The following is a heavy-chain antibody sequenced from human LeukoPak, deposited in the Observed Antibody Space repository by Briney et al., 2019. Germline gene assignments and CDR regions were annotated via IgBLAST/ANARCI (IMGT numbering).Heavy chain of an antibody. V-gene: IGHV4-39*07. J-gene: IGHJ5*02. CDR2: IYYSGST. D-gene: IGHD3-10*01. CDR1: GGSISSSSYY. Sequence: SETLSLTCTVSGGSISSSSYYWGWIRQPPGKGLEWIGSIYYSGSTYYNPSLKSRVTISVDTSKNQFSLKLSSVTAADTAVYYCARDHKDVWFGELPNWFDPWGQGTLVTVSS. CDR3: ARDHKDVWFGELPNWFDP.